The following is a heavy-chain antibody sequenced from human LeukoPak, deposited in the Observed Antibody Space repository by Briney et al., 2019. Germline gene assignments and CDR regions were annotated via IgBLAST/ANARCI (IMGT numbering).Heavy chain of an antibody. J-gene: IGHJ5*02. Sequence: SETLSLTCAVYGGSFSGYYWSWILQPPGKGLEWIGEINHSGSTNYNPSLKSRVTISVDTSKNQFSLKLSSVTAADTAVYYCARRRRTALGYCSGGSCYTGFDPWGQGTLVTVSS. CDR3: ARRRRTALGYCSGGSCYTGFDP. CDR1: GGSFSGYY. V-gene: IGHV4-34*01. D-gene: IGHD2-15*01. CDR2: INHSGST.